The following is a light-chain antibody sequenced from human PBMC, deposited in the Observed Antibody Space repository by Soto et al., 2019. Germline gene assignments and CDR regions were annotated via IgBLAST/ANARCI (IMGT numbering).Light chain of an antibody. CDR2: QDN. CDR1: NLGDKY. J-gene: IGLJ3*02. CDR3: QAWDSNTWV. V-gene: IGLV3-1*01. Sequence: SYELTQPPSVSVSPGQTVSITCSGANLGDKYVFWYQQKPGQSPKLVIYQDNKRPSGIPERISGSNSRNTATLTISGTQATDEADYYCQAWDSNTWVFGGGTKLTVL.